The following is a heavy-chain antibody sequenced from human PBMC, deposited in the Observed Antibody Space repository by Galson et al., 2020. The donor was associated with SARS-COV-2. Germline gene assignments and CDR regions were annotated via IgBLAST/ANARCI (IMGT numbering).Heavy chain of an antibody. D-gene: IGHD3-10*02. CDR1: GYTLTELS. CDR2: FDPEDGET. CDR3: ATGSVRGTPDWFDP. V-gene: IGHV1-24*01. Sequence: ASVKVSYKDSGYTLTELSMHWVQQAPAKGLEWMGGFDPEDGETIYAQKFQGRVTMTEETSTDTAYMELSSLRSDDTAVYYCATGSVRGTPDWFDPGGQGGLVAVSS. J-gene: IGHJ5*02.